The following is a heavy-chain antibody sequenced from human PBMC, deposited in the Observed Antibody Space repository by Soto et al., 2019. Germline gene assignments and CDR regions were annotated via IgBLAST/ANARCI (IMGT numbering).Heavy chain of an antibody. CDR1: DYPFTSYG. J-gene: IGHJ6*02. V-gene: IGHV1-18*01. Sequence: QVHLVQSGAEVKKPGASVKVSCKTSDYPFTSYGIGWVRQAPGQGLEWMAWISPYNGNTYYAQKFQGRVTLTTDTSTSTVYMELRSLRSDDTAVYYCARDQSFDRNSYYGIDVWGQGTTVTVS. CDR2: ISPYNGNT. CDR3: ARDQSFDRNSYYGIDV.